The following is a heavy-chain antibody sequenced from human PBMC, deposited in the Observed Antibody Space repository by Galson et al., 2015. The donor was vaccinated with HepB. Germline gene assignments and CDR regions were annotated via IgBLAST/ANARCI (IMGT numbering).Heavy chain of an antibody. CDR2: ISSGSSTI. CDR1: GFTFSSYR. D-gene: IGHD1-14*01. CDR3: TRSGTSARGAFDI. Sequence: SLRLSCAASGFTFSSYRLNWVRQAPGKGLEWVSYISSGSSTIYYADSVKGRFTISRDNAKNSLYLQMNSLRAEDTAKYYCTRSGTSARGAFDIWGEGTIVTVSS. J-gene: IGHJ3*02. V-gene: IGHV3-48*01.